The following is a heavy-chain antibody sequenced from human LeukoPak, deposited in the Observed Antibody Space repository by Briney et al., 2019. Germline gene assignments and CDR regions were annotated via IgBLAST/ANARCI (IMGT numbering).Heavy chain of an antibody. D-gene: IGHD3-22*01. CDR2: INPNSGGT. J-gene: IGHJ5*02. CDR1: GYTFTGYY. Sequence: ASVKVSCKPSGYTFTGYYMHWVRQTPRQGLEWMGWINPNSGGTNYAQKFQGRVTMTRGTSISTAYMELSRLRSDETAVYYCARARRYYYDSSGYDNWFDPWGQGTLATVSS. V-gene: IGHV1-2*02. CDR3: ARARRYYYDSSGYDNWFDP.